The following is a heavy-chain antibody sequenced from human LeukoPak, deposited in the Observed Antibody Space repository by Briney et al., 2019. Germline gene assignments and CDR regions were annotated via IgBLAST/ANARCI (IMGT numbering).Heavy chain of an antibody. CDR2: ISRSGSTK. Sequence: GGSLRLSCAASGFTFSDYNMRWIRQAPGKGLEWVSSISRSGSTKYYADSVKGRFTISRDNAKNSLFLQMNSLRAEDTAVYYCAREGAALYYGSGTDANYYYYYMDVWGKGTTVTVSS. J-gene: IGHJ6*03. D-gene: IGHD3-10*01. CDR1: GFTFSDYN. CDR3: AREGAALYYGSGTDANYYYYYMDV. V-gene: IGHV3-11*01.